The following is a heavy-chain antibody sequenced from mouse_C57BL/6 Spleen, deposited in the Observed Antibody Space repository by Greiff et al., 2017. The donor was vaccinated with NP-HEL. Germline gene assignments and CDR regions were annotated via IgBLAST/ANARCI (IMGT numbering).Heavy chain of an antibody. V-gene: IGHV14-3*01. CDR3: ARGAYSTFAWFAY. J-gene: IGHJ3*01. D-gene: IGHD2-5*01. CDR2: IAPANGNT. CDR1: GFNIKNTY. Sequence: EVKLQQSVAELVRPGASVKLSCTASGFNIKNTYMHWVKQRPEQGLEWIGRIAPANGNTKYAPKFQGKATITADTSSNTAYLQLSSLTSEDTAIYYCARGAYSTFAWFAYWGQGTLVTVSA.